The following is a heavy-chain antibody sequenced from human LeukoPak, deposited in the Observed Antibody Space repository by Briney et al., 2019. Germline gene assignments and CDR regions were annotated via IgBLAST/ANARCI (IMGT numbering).Heavy chain of an antibody. V-gene: IGHV4-59*02. D-gene: IGHD3-3*01. CDR3: ARLSTYYDFWSPLDY. CDR1: GASVSSHY. CDR2: VSYSGGT. J-gene: IGHJ4*02. Sequence: SETLSLTCTVSGASVSSHYWSWIRQPPGKGLEWIGYVSYSGGTNYNPSLKSRVTISLDTSKDQFSLRLNSVTAADTAVYYYARLSTYYDFWSPLDYWGQGTLVTVSS.